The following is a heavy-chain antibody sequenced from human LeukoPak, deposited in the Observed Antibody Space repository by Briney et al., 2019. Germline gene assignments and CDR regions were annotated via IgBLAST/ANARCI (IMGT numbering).Heavy chain of an antibody. J-gene: IGHJ5*02. V-gene: IGHV4-59*01. Sequence: PSETLSLTCTVSGDSISSNYWSWIRQPPGKGLEWIGYIYDSWNTKYNPSLKGRVTISGDTSKNLFSLELTSVTAADTAVYYCATCRGEFADYGFTSWGQGFLVTVSS. CDR2: IYDSWNT. CDR1: GDSISSNY. CDR3: ATCRGEFADYGFTS. D-gene: IGHD4-17*01.